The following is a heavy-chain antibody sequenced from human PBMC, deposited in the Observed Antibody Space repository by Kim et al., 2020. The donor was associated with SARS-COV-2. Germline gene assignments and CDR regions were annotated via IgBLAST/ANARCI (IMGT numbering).Heavy chain of an antibody. J-gene: IGHJ3*02. D-gene: IGHD6-19*01. Sequence: VKNRFTISRDNSKKSLYLQMNSLRAEDTALYYCAKEPPEQWLVWDNAFDIWGQGTMVIVSS. CDR3: AKEPPEQWLVWDNAFDI. V-gene: IGHV3-43D*03.